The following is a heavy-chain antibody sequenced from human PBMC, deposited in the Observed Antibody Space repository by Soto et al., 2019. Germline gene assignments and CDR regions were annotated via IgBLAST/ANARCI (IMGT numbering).Heavy chain of an antibody. Sequence: ASVKVSCKASGYTFTGYYMHWVRQAPGQGLEWMGWINPNSGGTKYAQKFQGRVTLTRDTSLSTAYLELTGLRSDDTAVYYCAREASAVISLDYWGQGTLVTVSS. V-gene: IGHV1-2*02. CDR3: AREASAVISLDY. CDR2: INPNSGGT. D-gene: IGHD6-19*01. CDR1: GYTFTGYY. J-gene: IGHJ4*02.